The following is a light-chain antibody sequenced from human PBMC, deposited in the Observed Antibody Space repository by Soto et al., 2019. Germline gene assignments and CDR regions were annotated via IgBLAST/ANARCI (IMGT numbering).Light chain of an antibody. V-gene: IGLV2-23*02. J-gene: IGLJ3*02. CDR1: SSDVGGYDF. CDR3: CSYVGSSTWV. CDR2: EVS. Sequence: QSALTQPASVSGSPGQSITISCTGTSSDVGGYDFVSWYQHHPGKVPKLMIFEVSKRPSGVSNRFSGSKSANTASLTISGLQAEDEADYFCCSYVGSSTWVFGGGTQLTVL.